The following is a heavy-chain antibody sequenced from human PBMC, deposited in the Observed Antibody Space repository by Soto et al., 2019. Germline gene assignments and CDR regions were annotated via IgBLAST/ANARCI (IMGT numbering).Heavy chain of an antibody. J-gene: IGHJ5*02. V-gene: IGHV1-46*03. CDR3: ARDNSVADLGWWFDP. D-gene: IGHD2-15*01. Sequence: QVQMLQSGAEVKKPGASVKISCKASGFTFSIYYMHWVRQAPGQGLEWMGIINPSGGTGLAQKFQGRVTMTKDTSTNTVYMELSSLRSEDTAIYYRARDNSVADLGWWFDPWGQGTLVTVSS. CDR2: INPSGGT. CDR1: GFTFSIYY.